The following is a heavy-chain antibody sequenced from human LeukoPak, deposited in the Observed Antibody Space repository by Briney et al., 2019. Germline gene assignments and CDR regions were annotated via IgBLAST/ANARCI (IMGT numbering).Heavy chain of an antibody. CDR1: GGSVGSAGYY. J-gene: IGHJ4*02. CDR2: IYYIRNT. D-gene: IGHD1-26*01. CDR3: ARTQSQSGSYRYYFGY. Sequence: KPSETLSLTCTVSGGSVGSAGYYWSWIRQPPGGGLEWIGYIYYIRNTNYNPSLKSRVIMSLDPSKNQFSLKLNSVTAADTAVYYCARTQSQSGSYRYYFGYWGQGTLVTVSS. V-gene: IGHV4-61*08.